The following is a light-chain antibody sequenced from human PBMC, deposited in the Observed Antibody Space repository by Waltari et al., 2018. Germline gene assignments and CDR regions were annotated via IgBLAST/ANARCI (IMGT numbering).Light chain of an antibody. J-gene: IGKJ2*02. CDR1: HNIGTF. Sequence: DIQITQSPVSLSASVGDTFTITCRASHNIGTFLSWYQQRPAKAPTVLIYAASTLQRGVPSRFSGSGSGTDFTLTIFSLQPEDFATYFCQQTYSALCCTFGQGTKLEIK. V-gene: IGKV1-39*01. CDR3: QQTYSALCCT. CDR2: AAS.